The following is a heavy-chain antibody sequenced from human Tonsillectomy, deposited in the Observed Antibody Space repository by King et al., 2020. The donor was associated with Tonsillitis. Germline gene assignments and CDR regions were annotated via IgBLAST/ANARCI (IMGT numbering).Heavy chain of an antibody. CDR2: IDPNGGDT. Sequence: VQLVESGTEVKKPGASVKVSCKASGYTFTGYYIHWVRQAPGQGLEWMGWIDPNGGDTNYAQKFQGRVTMTRDTSISTAYMELSRLRSDDTAVYYCARDPTLYPNWFDPWGQGTLVTVSS. J-gene: IGHJ5*02. V-gene: IGHV1-2*02. CDR3: ARDPTLYPNWFDP. D-gene: IGHD3-3*01. CDR1: GYTFTGYY.